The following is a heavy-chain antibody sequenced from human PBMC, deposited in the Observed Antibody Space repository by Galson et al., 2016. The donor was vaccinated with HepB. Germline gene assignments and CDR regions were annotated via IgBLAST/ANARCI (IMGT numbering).Heavy chain of an antibody. CDR2: INAGTGHT. J-gene: IGHJ4*02. V-gene: IGHV1-3*01. CDR1: GYRFNNYA. Sequence: SVKVSCKASGYRFNNYAMHWVRQAPGQRLEWMRWINAGTGHTKYSQKFLGRVTFTTDTSASIAYMELSSLRSGDTAVYYCARASKGADYWGQGTLVTVSS. CDR3: ARASKGADY.